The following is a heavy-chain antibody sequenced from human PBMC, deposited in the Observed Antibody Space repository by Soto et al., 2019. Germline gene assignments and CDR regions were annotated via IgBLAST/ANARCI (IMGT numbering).Heavy chain of an antibody. J-gene: IGHJ4*02. V-gene: IGHV3-74*01. CDR2: INSDGSST. CDR3: ARQIPAYY. Sequence: GLSLRLSCRASGFTFGSYWRHWVRKAPGKGLVWVSRINSDGSSTSYADSVKGRFTISRDNAKNTLYLQMNSLRAEDTAVYYCARQIPAYYWGEGTLVTGSS. CDR1: GFTFGSYW.